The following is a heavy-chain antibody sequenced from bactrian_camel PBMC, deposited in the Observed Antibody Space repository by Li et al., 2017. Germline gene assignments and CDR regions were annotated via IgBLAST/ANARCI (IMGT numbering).Heavy chain of an antibody. J-gene: IGHJ4*01. CDR3: AAGPWYTDEYRY. CDR1: GFTFSNFA. V-gene: IGHV3S42*01. Sequence: VQLVESGGGLVQPGGSLRLSCAASGFTFSNFAMSWVRQAPGKERERVSCISNNGGSRTIYVDSVKGRFTVSRENAKNTLYLKLDLLKIEDTALYYCAAGPWYTDEYRYWGQGTQVTVS. D-gene: IGHD6*01. CDR2: ISNNGGSRT.